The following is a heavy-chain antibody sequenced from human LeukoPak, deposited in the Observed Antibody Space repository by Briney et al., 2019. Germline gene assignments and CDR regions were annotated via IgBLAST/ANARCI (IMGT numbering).Heavy chain of an antibody. CDR3: ARTTGNYGYYFDY. D-gene: IGHD1-7*01. V-gene: IGHV4-59*01. J-gene: IGHJ4*02. CDR1: SGSINFYY. Sequence: SETLSLTCTVSSGSINFYYWSWIRQTPGKGLEWIGYIYYRGSTNYNPSLKSRVTISVGTPKNQLSLNLSSVTAADTAIYYCARTTGNYGYYFDYWGQGAQVTVSS. CDR2: IYYRGST.